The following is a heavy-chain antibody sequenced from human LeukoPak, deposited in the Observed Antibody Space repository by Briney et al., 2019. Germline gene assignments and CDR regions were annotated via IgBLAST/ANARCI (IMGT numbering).Heavy chain of an antibody. CDR3: ARAGSSEVLIPDY. Sequence: SETLSLTCTVSGGSISSYYWSWIRQPPGKGLEWIGYIYYSGSTNYNSSLKSRVTISVDTSKNQFSLKLSSVTAADTAVYYCARAGSSEVLIPDYRGQGTLVTVSS. J-gene: IGHJ4*02. D-gene: IGHD1-26*01. CDR1: GGSISSYY. V-gene: IGHV4-59*01. CDR2: IYYSGST.